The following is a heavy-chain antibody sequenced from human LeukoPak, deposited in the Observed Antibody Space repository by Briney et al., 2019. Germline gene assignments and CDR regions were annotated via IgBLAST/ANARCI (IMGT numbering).Heavy chain of an antibody. CDR3: ARDRPTHYYYYGIDV. J-gene: IGHJ6*02. Sequence: SETLSLTCTVSGGSISSGGYYWSWIRQHPGKGLEWIGYIYYSGSTYYNPSLKSRVTISVDTSKNQFSLKLSSVTAADTAVYYCARDRPTHYYYYGIDVWGQGTTVTVSS. CDR1: GGSISSGGYY. CDR2: IYYSGST. V-gene: IGHV4-31*03.